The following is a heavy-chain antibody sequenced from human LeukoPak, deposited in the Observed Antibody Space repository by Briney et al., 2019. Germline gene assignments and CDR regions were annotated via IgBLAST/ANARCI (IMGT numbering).Heavy chain of an antibody. V-gene: IGHV4-59*08. CDR1: GGSISSYY. Sequence: SETLSLTCTVSGGSISSYYRSWIRQPPGKGLEWIGYIYYSGSTNYNPSLKSRVTISVDTSKNQFSLKLSSVTAADTAVYYCARVRGVNYLDHSSGMDVWGQGTTVTVSS. CDR2: IYYSGST. D-gene: IGHD3-10*01. J-gene: IGHJ6*02. CDR3: ARVRGVNYLDHSSGMDV.